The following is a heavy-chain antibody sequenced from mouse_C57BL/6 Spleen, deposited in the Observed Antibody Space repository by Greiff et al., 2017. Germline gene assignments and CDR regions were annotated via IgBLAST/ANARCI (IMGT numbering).Heavy chain of an antibody. CDR1: GYTFTSYW. Sequence: QVQLKQSGAELVMPGASVKLSCKASGYTFTSYWMHWVKQRPGQGLEWIGEIDPSDSYTNYNQKFKGKSTLTVDKSSSTAYMQLSSLTSEDSAVYYCARRLYYGYDFDYWGQGTTLTVSS. J-gene: IGHJ2*01. D-gene: IGHD2-2*01. CDR2: IDPSDSYT. V-gene: IGHV1-69*01. CDR3: ARRLYYGYDFDY.